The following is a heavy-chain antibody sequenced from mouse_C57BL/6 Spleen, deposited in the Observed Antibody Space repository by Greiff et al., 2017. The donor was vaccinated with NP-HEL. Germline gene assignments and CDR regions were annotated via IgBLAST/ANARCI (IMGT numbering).Heavy chain of an antibody. J-gene: IGHJ4*01. CDR2: IDPNSGGT. D-gene: IGHD2-4*01. Sequence: QVQLKQPGAELVKPGASVKLSCKASGYTFTSYWMHWVKQRPGRGLEWIGRIDPNSGGTKYNEKFKSKATLTVDKPSSTAYMQLSSLTSEDSAVYYCARIYYDYDGFAMDYWGQGTSVTVSS. CDR1: GYTFTSYW. CDR3: ARIYYDYDGFAMDY. V-gene: IGHV1-72*01.